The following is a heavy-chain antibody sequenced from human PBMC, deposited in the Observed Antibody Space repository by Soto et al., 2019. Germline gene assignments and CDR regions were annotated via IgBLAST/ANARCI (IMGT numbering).Heavy chain of an antibody. CDR2: ISSSSSYI. CDR3: ARDYGGYCSGGSCYGALEYFQH. J-gene: IGHJ1*01. Sequence: GGSLRLSCAASGFTFSSYSMNWVRQAPGKGLEWVSSISSSSSYIYYADSVKGRFTISRDNAKNSLYLQMNSLRAEDTAVYYCARDYGGYCSGGSCYGALEYFQHWGQGTLVTVSS. V-gene: IGHV3-21*01. CDR1: GFTFSSYS. D-gene: IGHD2-15*01.